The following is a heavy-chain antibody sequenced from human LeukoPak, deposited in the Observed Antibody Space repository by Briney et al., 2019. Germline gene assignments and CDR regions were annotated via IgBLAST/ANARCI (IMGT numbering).Heavy chain of an antibody. D-gene: IGHD2-15*01. Sequence: GGSLRLSCAASGFTFSSYAMHWVRQAPGKGLEWVAVISYDGSNKYYADSVKGRFTISRDNSKNTLYLQMNSLRAEDTAVYYCARELPFDYWGQGTLVTVSS. V-gene: IGHV3-30-3*01. CDR3: ARELPFDY. J-gene: IGHJ4*02. CDR2: ISYDGSNK. CDR1: GFTFSSYA.